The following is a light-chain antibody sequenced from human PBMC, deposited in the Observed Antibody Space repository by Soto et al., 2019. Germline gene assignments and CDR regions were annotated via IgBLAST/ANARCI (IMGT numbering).Light chain of an antibody. CDR2: AAS. V-gene: IGKV1-9*01. CDR1: QAIGTY. CDR3: QQLHTYLLT. J-gene: IGKJ4*01. Sequence: DIQLTQSPSFLSASIGDSVTITCRASQAIGTYLAWYQQKPGKAPNLLVYAASTLHNGVPSRFSGSGSGTEFTLTITSLQPEDVATYYCQQLHTYLLTFGGGTKVQIK.